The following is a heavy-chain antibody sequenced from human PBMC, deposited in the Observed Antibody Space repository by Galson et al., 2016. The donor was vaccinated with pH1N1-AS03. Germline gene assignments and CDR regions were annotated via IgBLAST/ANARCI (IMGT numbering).Heavy chain of an antibody. D-gene: IGHD2-21*02. Sequence: SLRLSCAASGFTFKSYWMSWVRQGPGKGLEWVANINQDENEKYCVDSVKGRFTISRDNAKNSLYLEMNSLRAEDTALYYCARESTGTEHIVVVTGRYGYYYMDVWGKGTTVTVSS. CDR2: INQDENEK. J-gene: IGHJ6*03. CDR3: ARESTGTEHIVVVTGRYGYYYMDV. CDR1: GFTFKSYW. V-gene: IGHV3-7*03.